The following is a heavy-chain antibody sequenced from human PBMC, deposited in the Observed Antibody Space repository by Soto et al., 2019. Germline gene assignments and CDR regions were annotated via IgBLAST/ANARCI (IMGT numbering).Heavy chain of an antibody. CDR2: IYYSGST. CDR1: GGSISSSSYY. CDR3: ARDLSNWNFDY. D-gene: IGHD1-20*01. V-gene: IGHV4-61*01. J-gene: IGHJ4*02. Sequence: SETLSLTCTVSGGSISSSSYYWGWIRQPPGKGLEWIGYIYYSGSTNYNPSLKSRVTISVDTSKNQFSLKLSSVTAADTAVYYCARDLSNWNFDYWGQGTLVTVSS.